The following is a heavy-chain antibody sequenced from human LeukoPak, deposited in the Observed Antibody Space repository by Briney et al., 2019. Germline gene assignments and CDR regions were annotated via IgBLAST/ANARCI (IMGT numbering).Heavy chain of an antibody. CDR1: GFTFSSYA. CDR2: ISGSGGST. Sequence: PGGSLRLSCAASGFTFSSYAMSWVRQAPGKGLEWVSAISGSGGSTYYADSVKGRFTISRDNSKNTLYLQMNSLRAEDTAVYYCAKDLWQQLARGPFDYWGQGTLVTVSS. J-gene: IGHJ4*02. V-gene: IGHV3-23*01. CDR3: AKDLWQQLARGPFDY. D-gene: IGHD6-13*01.